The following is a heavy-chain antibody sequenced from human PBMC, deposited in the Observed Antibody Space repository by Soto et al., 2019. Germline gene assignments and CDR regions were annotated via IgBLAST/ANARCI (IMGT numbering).Heavy chain of an antibody. D-gene: IGHD5-12*01. J-gene: IGHJ3*01. Sequence: EVQLVESGGGLVQPGESLRLSCAASGFSFTSHWMSWVRQATGKGLEWVATIKRDGSASYYLGSVKGRFTISRDNANDSLFLEMTSLRAEDTAVYYCASDQGREILASAFDFWGQGTKVTLSS. V-gene: IGHV3-7*01. CDR3: ASDQGREILASAFDF. CDR2: IKRDGSAS. CDR1: GFSFTSHW.